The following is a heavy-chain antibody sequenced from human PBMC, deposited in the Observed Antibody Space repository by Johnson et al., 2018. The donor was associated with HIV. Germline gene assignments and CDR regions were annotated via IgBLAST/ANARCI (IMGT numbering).Heavy chain of an antibody. Sequence: QVQLVESGGGVVQPGRSLRLSCAASGFTFSSYGMHWVRQAPGEGLEWVAVTSNDGTNKYYADSVKGRFTISRDNSKKTLSLQMNSLRPEDTAVYYCAKSSSATYYGDAFDMWGQGTMVTVSS. V-gene: IGHV3-30*18. CDR1: GFTFSSYG. D-gene: IGHD3-10*01. CDR2: TSNDGTNK. CDR3: AKSSSATYYGDAFDM. J-gene: IGHJ3*02.